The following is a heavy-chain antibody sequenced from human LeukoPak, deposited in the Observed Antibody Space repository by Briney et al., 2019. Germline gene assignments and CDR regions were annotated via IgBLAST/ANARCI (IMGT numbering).Heavy chain of an antibody. J-gene: IGHJ4*02. D-gene: IGHD3-10*01. CDR1: GFTFSSYG. CDR3: AYLGGTRMDY. Sequence: PGGSLRLSCAASGFTFSSYGMHWVRQAPGKGLEWVAFIRYDGSNKYYADSVKGRFTISRDNSKNTLYLQMNSLRAEDTAVYYCAYLGGTRMDYWGQGTLVTVSS. CDR2: IRYDGSNK. V-gene: IGHV3-30*02.